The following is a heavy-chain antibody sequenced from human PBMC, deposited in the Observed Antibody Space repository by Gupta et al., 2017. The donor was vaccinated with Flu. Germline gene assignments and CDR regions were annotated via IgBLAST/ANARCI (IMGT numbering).Heavy chain of an antibody. D-gene: IGHD6-19*01. Sequence: VAVISYDGSNKYYADSVKGRFTISRDNSKNTLYLQMNSLRAEDTAVYYCAKDGDLNSSGWYAYYYYYYGMDVWGQGTTVTVSS. J-gene: IGHJ6*02. V-gene: IGHV3-30*18. CDR3: AKDGDLNSSGWYAYYYYYYGMDV. CDR2: ISYDGSNK.